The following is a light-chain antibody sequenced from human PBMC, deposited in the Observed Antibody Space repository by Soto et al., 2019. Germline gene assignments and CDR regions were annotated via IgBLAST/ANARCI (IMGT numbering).Light chain of an antibody. CDR1: QSVSSN. J-gene: IGKJ3*01. CDR2: GAS. V-gene: IGKV3-15*01. Sequence: EIVMTQSPATLSVSPGERATLSCRASQSVSSNLAWYQHKPAQAPRLLIYGASTRATGIPARFSGSWSGTEFTPTISSLQSEDFAVYYCQQYNNWLLFTFGPGTKVDIK. CDR3: QQYNNWLLFT.